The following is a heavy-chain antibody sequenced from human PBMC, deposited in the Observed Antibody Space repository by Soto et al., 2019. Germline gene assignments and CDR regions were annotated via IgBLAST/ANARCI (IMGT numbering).Heavy chain of an antibody. Sequence: GGSLRLSCAASGFILSTYGMHRVRQAPGKGREWVGSIKLDGSERYYVDYVKGRFTISRDNARNSLSLKMNSLRAEDTAVYYCARRSVIYNWFDPWGQGTLVTVSS. D-gene: IGHD3-16*02. J-gene: IGHJ5*02. CDR1: GFILSTYG. V-gene: IGHV3-7*01. CDR3: ARRSVIYNWFDP. CDR2: IKLDGSER.